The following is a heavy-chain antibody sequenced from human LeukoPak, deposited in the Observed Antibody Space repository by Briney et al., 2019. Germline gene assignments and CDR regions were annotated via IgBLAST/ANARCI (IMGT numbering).Heavy chain of an antibody. Sequence: VASVKVSCKASGYTFTSYDTNWVRQATGQGLEWMGWMNPNSGNTGYAQKFQGRVTMTRNTSISTAYMELSSLRSEDTAVYYCARAEGWYFDYWGQGTLVTVSS. CDR3: ARAEGWYFDY. CDR1: GYTFTSYD. D-gene: IGHD6-19*01. V-gene: IGHV1-8*01. CDR2: MNPNSGNT. J-gene: IGHJ4*02.